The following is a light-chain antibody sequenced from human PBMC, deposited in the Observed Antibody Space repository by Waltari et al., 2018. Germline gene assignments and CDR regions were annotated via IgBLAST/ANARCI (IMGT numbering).Light chain of an antibody. V-gene: IGLV1-51*01. CDR1: SSNIGTNY. Sequence: QSVLTQPPSVSVAPGQRVTISCSGSSSNIGTNYVSWYQQLPGTVPKLLLFPNTQRPAGIPDRFSGSKSGTSATLDITGLQTGDEADYYCAIWDSSLSIVIFGGGTKLTVL. CDR3: AIWDSSLSIVI. CDR2: PNT. J-gene: IGLJ2*01.